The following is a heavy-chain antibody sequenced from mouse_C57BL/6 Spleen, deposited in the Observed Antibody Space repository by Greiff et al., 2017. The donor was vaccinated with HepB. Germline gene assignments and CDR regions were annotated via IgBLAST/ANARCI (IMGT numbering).Heavy chain of an antibody. CDR1: GYTFTSYW. J-gene: IGHJ4*01. V-gene: IGHV1-52*01. Sequence: VQLQQPGAELVRPGSSVKLSCKASGYTFTSYWMHWVKQRPIQGLEWIGNIDPSDSETHYNQKFKDKATLTVDKSSSTAYMQLSSLTSEDSAVYYCARDRYYGSSYYAMDYWGQGTSVTVSS. D-gene: IGHD1-1*01. CDR2: IDPSDSET. CDR3: ARDRYYGSSYYAMDY.